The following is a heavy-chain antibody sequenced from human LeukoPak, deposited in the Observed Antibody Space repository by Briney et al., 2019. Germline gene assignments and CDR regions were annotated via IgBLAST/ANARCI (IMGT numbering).Heavy chain of an antibody. Sequence: SETLSLTCAVYGGSFSGYYWSWIRQPPGKGLEWIGEINHSGSTNYNPSLKSRVSISVDTSKNQFSLKLSSVTAADTAVYFYARDYIGVAGTFDYWGQGTLVTVSS. CDR2: INHSGST. CDR3: ARDYIGVAGTFDY. CDR1: GGSFSGYY. J-gene: IGHJ4*02. D-gene: IGHD6-19*01. V-gene: IGHV4-34*01.